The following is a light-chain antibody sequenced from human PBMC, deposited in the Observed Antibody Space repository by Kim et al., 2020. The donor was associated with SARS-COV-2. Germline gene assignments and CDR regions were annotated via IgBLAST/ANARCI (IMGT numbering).Light chain of an antibody. CDR3: QAWDSGTVV. J-gene: IGLJ2*01. CDR1: KLGDKH. V-gene: IGLV3-1*01. CDR2: YDN. Sequence: SSELTQPPSVSVSPGQTASITCSGDKLGDKHACWYQQKPGQSPVLVIYYDNKRPSGIRERFSGSNSGNTATLTISGTQAMDEADYYCQAWDSGTVVFGGGTQLTFL.